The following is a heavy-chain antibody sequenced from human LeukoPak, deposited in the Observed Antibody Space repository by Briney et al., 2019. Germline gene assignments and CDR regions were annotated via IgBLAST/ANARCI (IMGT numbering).Heavy chain of an antibody. J-gene: IGHJ5*02. CDR2: IYSGGST. V-gene: IGHV3-66*01. D-gene: IGHD2-2*01. Sequence: PGGSLRLSCAASGFTVSSDYMSWVRQAPGKGLEWVSVIYSGGSTYYADSVKGRFTISRDNSKNTLYLQMNSLRAEDTAVYYCARFTSGNSFDPWGQGTLVTVSS. CDR3: ARFTSGNSFDP. CDR1: GFTVSSDY.